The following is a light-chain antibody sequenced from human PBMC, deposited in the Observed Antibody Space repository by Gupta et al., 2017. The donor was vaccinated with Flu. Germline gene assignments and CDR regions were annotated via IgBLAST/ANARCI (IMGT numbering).Light chain of an antibody. J-gene: IGKJ1*01. V-gene: IGKV3-15*01. Sequence: EIVMTQSPAILSVSPGERATLSCRASQSVSSNLAWYQQKPGQAPRLLIYGASTRATGIPDRFSGSGSGTEFTLTSSSRQSEDFAVYYWQQYNNWWAFGQGTKVEIK. CDR1: QSVSSN. CDR2: GAS. CDR3: QQYNNWWA.